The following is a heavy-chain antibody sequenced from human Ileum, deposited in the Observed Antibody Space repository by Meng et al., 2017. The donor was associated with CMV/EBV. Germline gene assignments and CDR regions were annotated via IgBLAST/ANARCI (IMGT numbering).Heavy chain of an antibody. CDR1: GGSIGGGGSY. J-gene: IGHJ5*02. Sequence: SGGSIGGGGSYWSWIRQHPGKGLEWIGYIFYSRSTYYNPSLKSRVTISVDTSKNHFSLELSSVTAADTAVYYCAATVNDSSGYYKTWGQGTLVTVSS. D-gene: IGHD3-22*01. CDR3: AATVNDSSGYYKT. CDR2: IFYSRST. V-gene: IGHV4-31*02.